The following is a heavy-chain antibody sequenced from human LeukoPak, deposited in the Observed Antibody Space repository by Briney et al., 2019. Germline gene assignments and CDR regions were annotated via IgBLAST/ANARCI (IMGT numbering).Heavy chain of an antibody. D-gene: IGHD3-22*01. V-gene: IGHV5-51*01. CDR3: ARLYYYDSSGYYDAFDI. CDR1: GYSFTSYW. Sequence: GESLKISCKGSGYSFTSYWIGWVRQMLGKGLDCMGIIYPGDSDTRYSPSFQGQVTISADKSISTAYLKWSRLQDSDTAMYYCARLYYYDSSGYYDAFDIWGQGTMVSVSS. CDR2: IYPGDSDT. J-gene: IGHJ3*02.